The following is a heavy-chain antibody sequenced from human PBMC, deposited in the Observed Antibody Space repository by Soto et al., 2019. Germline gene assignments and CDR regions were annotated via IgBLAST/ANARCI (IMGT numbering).Heavy chain of an antibody. CDR3: ATDKPGTKCFDS. J-gene: IGHJ4*02. V-gene: IGHV3-23*01. D-gene: IGHD1-1*01. CDR1: GFTISRNA. Sequence: PGGSLRLSCVASGFTISRNAMYWVRQAPGKGLEWVSGISERGETTHYADSVKGRFTISRDTSKNTLYLQLSALRADDTAVYYCATDKPGTKCFDSWGPGTLVPVYS. CDR2: ISERGETT.